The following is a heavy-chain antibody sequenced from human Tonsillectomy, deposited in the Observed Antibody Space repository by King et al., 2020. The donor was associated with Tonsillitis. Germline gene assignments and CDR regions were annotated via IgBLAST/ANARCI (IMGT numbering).Heavy chain of an antibody. CDR2: IYYTGST. CDR1: GASISSYF. D-gene: IGHD3-10*01. J-gene: IGHJ4*02. CDR3: ARSYYGSGSYFDY. Sequence: QLQESGPGLVKPSETLYLTCTVSGASISSYFWTWIRQPPGKGLEWIGYIYYTGSTNYNPSLKSRVTISVDTSKSQFSLRLNSVTAADTAMYYCARSYYGSGSYFDYWGQGTLVTVSS. V-gene: IGHV4-59*01.